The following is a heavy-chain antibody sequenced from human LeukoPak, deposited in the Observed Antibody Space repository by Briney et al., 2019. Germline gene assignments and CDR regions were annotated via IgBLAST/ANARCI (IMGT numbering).Heavy chain of an antibody. CDR1: GFTFDDYA. D-gene: IGHD6-19*01. V-gene: IGHV3-9*01. CDR2: ISWNSGSI. J-gene: IGHJ6*02. Sequence: GRSLRLSCAASGFTFDDYAMHWVWQAPGKGLEWVSGISWNSGSIGYADSVKGRFTISRDNAKNSLYLQMNSLRAEDTALYYCAKDMEVADLYYYYGMDVWGQGTTVTVSS. CDR3: AKDMEVADLYYYYGMDV.